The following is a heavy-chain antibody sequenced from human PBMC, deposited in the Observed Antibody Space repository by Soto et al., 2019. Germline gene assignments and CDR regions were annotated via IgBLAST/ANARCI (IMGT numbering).Heavy chain of an antibody. J-gene: IGHJ5*02. CDR3: ARGSRSVVVSWWFDP. D-gene: IGHD3-22*01. V-gene: IGHV4-34*01. CDR1: GGSFSGYY. Sequence: KTSETLSLTCAVYGGSFSGYYWSWIRQPPGKGLEWIGEINHSGSTNYNPSLKSRVTISVDTSKNQFSLKLSSVTAADTAVYYCARGSRSVVVSWWFDPWGQGTLVTVSS. CDR2: INHSGST.